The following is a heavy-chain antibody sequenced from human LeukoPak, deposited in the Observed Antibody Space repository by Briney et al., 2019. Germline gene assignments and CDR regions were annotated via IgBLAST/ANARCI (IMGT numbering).Heavy chain of an antibody. D-gene: IGHD3-22*01. Sequence: GGSLRLSCAASGFTFSSYAMHWVRQAPGKGLEWVAVISYDGSNKYYADSVKGRFTISRDNSKNTLYLQMNSLRAEDTAVYYCARVIPASSGYYLDYWGQGTLVTVSS. J-gene: IGHJ4*02. V-gene: IGHV3-30-3*01. CDR3: ARVIPASSGYYLDY. CDR1: GFTFSSYA. CDR2: ISYDGSNK.